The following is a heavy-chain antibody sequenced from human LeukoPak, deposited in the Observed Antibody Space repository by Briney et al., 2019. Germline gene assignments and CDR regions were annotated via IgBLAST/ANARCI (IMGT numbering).Heavy chain of an antibody. J-gene: IGHJ6*02. CDR3: AREKYSSSSDSYYYGMDV. Sequence: ASVKVSCKASGYTFTSYGISWVRQAPGQGLEWMGWISAYNGNTNYAQKLQGRVTMTRDTSTSTVYMELSSLRSEDTAVYYCAREKYSSSSDSYYYGMDVWGQGTTVTVSS. CDR1: GYTFTSYG. CDR2: ISAYNGNT. V-gene: IGHV1-18*01. D-gene: IGHD6-6*01.